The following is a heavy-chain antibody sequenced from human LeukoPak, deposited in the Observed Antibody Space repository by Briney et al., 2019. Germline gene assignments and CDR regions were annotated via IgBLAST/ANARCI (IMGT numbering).Heavy chain of an antibody. V-gene: IGHV3-23*01. J-gene: IGHJ4*02. CDR3: AKDLYGDSEYFDY. Sequence: GGSLRLSCAASGFTFSSYAMSRGRQAPGKGLEWVSAISGSGGSTYYADSVKGRFTISRDNSKNTLYLQMNSLRAEDTAVYYCAKDLYGDSEYFDYWGQGTLVTVSS. CDR1: GFTFSSYA. CDR2: ISGSGGST. D-gene: IGHD4-17*01.